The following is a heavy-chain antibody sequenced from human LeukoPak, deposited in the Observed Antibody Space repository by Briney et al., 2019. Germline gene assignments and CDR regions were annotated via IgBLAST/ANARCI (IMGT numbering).Heavy chain of an antibody. CDR3: ARAIQNYYGSGSYYRDAFDI. J-gene: IGHJ3*02. V-gene: IGHV3-21*01. Sequence: PGGSLRLSCAASGFTFTSYSMNWVRQAPGKGLEWVSSISSSSSYIYYADSVKGRFTLSRDNAKNSLYLQMNSLRAEDTAVYYCARAIQNYYGSGSYYRDAFDIWGQGTMVTVSS. CDR1: GFTFTSYS. CDR2: ISSSSSYI. D-gene: IGHD3-10*01.